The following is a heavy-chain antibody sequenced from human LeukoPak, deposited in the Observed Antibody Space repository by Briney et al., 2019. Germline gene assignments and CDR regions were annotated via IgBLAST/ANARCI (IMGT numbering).Heavy chain of an antibody. CDR2: IGTAGDT. J-gene: IGHJ3*02. CDR1: GFTFSGYD. V-gene: IGHV3-13*01. Sequence: PGGSLRLSCAASGFTFSGYDMHWVRQATGKGLEWVSAIGTAGDTYYPGSVKGRFTISRENAKNSLYLQMNSLRAGDTAVYYCARAKPANYGDYDAHAFDIWGQGTMVTVSS. CDR3: ARAKPANYGDYDAHAFDI. D-gene: IGHD4-17*01.